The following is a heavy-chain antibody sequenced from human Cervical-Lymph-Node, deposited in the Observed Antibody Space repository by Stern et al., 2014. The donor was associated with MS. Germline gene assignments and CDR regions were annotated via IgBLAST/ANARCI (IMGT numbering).Heavy chain of an antibody. Sequence: QVQLQESGPGLVKPSETLSLTCTVSGGSISSFYWRWIRQPPGKGLEWIGYIYYSGSTNYNPSLKSRVTISVDTSKNQFSLKLSSVTAADTAVYYCARGVGSAPFDPWGQGTLVTVSS. CDR1: GGSISSFY. CDR2: IYYSGST. D-gene: IGHD6-25*01. CDR3: ARGVGSAPFDP. J-gene: IGHJ5*02. V-gene: IGHV4-59*01.